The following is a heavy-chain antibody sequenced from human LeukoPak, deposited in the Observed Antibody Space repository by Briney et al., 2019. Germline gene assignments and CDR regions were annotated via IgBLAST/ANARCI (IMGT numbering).Heavy chain of an antibody. J-gene: IGHJ3*02. CDR2: ITPIFGTA. CDR3: AAYSSGWYHAFDI. V-gene: IGHV1-69*05. D-gene: IGHD6-19*01. CDR1: GGTFNSYV. Sequence: ASVKVSCKASGGTFNSYVISWVRQAPGQGLEWMGGITPIFGTANYAQKFQERVTITRDMSTSTAYMELSSLRSEDTAVYYCAAYSSGWYHAFDIWGQGTMVTVSS.